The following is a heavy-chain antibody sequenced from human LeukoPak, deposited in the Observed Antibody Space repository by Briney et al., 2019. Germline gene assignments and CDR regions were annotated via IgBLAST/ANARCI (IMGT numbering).Heavy chain of an antibody. CDR3: EKSGAQYCTGGNCYFDC. D-gene: IGHD2-8*02. CDR2: ISYEGSTQ. V-gene: IGHV3-30*18. J-gene: IGHJ4*02. Sequence: GGSLRLSCAASGFTFSSHGMHGVREAPGRGLEWVAIISYEGSTQYYADSVKGRFTISRDNSKNTLYLQMNSLSAEDTAIYYCEKSGAQYCTGGNCYFDCWGQGTLVTVSS. CDR1: GFTFSSHG.